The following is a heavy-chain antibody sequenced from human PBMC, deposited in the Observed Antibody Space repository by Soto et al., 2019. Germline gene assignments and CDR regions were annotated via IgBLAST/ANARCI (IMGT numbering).Heavy chain of an antibody. CDR1: GYTFTSYA. D-gene: IGHD2-21*02. CDR2: INAGNGNT. V-gene: IGHV1-3*01. J-gene: IGHJ4*02. Sequence: GASLKVSCKASGYTFTSYAMHWVRQAPGQRLEWMGWINAGNGNTKYSQKFQGRVTITRDTSASTAYMELSSLRSEDTAVYYCARSIVVATALDYWGQGTLVTVSS. CDR3: ARSIVVATALDY.